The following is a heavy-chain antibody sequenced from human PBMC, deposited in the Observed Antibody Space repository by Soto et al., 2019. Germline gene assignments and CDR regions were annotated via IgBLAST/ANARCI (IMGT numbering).Heavy chain of an antibody. V-gene: IGHV3-23*01. Sequence: GGSLRLSCAASGFTFSSYAMSWVRQAPGKGLEWVSAISGSGGSTYYADSVKGRFTISRDNSKNTLYLQMNSLRAEDTAVYYCAKSLGYCSGGSCFLHYFDYWGQGTLVTVSS. CDR2: ISGSGGST. J-gene: IGHJ4*02. CDR1: GFTFSSYA. D-gene: IGHD2-15*01. CDR3: AKSLGYCSGGSCFLHYFDY.